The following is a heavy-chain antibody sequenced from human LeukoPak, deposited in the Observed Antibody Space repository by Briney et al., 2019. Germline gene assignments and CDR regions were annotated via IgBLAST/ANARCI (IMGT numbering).Heavy chain of an antibody. CDR3: TTDPWELPNFDY. J-gene: IGHJ4*02. V-gene: IGHV3-15*01. Sequence: GGSLRLSCAASGFTFSNAWMSWVRQAPGKGLEWVGRIKSKTDGGTTDYAAPVKGRFTISRDDSKSTLYLQMNSLKTEDTAVYYCTTDPWELPNFDYWGQGTLVTVSS. CDR1: GFTFSNAW. D-gene: IGHD1-26*01. CDR2: IKSKTDGGTT.